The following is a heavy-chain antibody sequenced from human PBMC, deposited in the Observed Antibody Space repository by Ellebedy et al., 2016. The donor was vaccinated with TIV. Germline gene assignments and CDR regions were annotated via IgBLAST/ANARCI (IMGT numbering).Heavy chain of an antibody. Sequence: PGGSLRLSCAASGFNFDNPWMTWVRQAPGKGLEWVANINHDGTQKYYVDSVRGRFTISRDNAKNSLYLQMTSLRVDDTAVYFCTRAMAAAGGAWFDPWGQGTLVTVSS. J-gene: IGHJ5*02. D-gene: IGHD6-25*01. CDR1: GFNFDNPW. V-gene: IGHV3-7*01. CDR3: TRAMAAAGGAWFDP. CDR2: INHDGTQK.